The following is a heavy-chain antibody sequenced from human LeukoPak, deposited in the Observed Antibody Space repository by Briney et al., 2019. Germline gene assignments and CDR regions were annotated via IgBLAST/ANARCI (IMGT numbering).Heavy chain of an antibody. Sequence: GASVKVTCKASGYTFIGYFIHWVRQAPGRGLEWLGWLNPNSGGTNSAQNFQGRVTMTRDTAMTRDTSITTVYMELTRLRSDDTAVYYCASGKGGNYAEAFHIWGQGTMVTVSS. V-gene: IGHV1-2*02. CDR2: LNPNSGGT. D-gene: IGHD1-7*01. CDR3: ASGKGGNYAEAFHI. J-gene: IGHJ3*02. CDR1: GYTFIGYF.